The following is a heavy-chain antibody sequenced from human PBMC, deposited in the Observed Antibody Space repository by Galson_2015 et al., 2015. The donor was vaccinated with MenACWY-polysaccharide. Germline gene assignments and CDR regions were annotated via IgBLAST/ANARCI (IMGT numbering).Heavy chain of an antibody. CDR2: IIPLFGTS. CDR3: AVAEFRARSADYFDY. Sequence: SVKVSCKASGGTFSRYVFSWVRQGPGQGLEWMGSIIPLFGTSKNAQELQGRLKITADDSTTTVSMELSTLRSDDTAVYFCAVAEFRARSADYFDYWGQGTLVTVSS. V-gene: IGHV1-69*13. D-gene: IGHD6-13*01. CDR1: GGTFSRYV. J-gene: IGHJ4*02.